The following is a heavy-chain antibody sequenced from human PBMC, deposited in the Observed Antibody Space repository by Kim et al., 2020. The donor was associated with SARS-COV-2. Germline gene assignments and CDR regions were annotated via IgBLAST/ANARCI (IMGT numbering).Heavy chain of an antibody. J-gene: IGHJ4*02. CDR2: INGVGSNT. Sequence: GSLRLSCVASGISFNSYAMSWVRQAPGKGLEWVSAINGVGSNTFYATSVKGRFTISRDNSKNTLYLHMNGLRPEDTAVYFCAKDSSHYRFFDYWGQGNLVTVSS. D-gene: IGHD6-6*01. CDR1: GISFNSYA. V-gene: IGHV3-23*01. CDR3: AKDSSHYRFFDY.